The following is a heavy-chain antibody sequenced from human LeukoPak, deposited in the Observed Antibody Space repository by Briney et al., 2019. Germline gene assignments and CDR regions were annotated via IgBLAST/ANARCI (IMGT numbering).Heavy chain of an antibody. V-gene: IGHV3-64*05. CDR2: ISGDGAGT. Sequence: GASLRLSCSASGFTFSSYVMHWVRQAPGKGLEYVSGISGDGAGTYYADSVKGRFTISRDNSKNTLYVQMTSLRAEDTAVYYCVYQVQGVVEWGQGTLVTVSS. CDR3: VYQVQGVVE. J-gene: IGHJ4*02. CDR1: GFTFSSYV. D-gene: IGHD2-15*01.